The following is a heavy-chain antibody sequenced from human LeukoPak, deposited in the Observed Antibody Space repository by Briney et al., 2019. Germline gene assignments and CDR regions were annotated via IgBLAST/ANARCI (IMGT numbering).Heavy chain of an antibody. CDR3: ARDGSQYYDFWSGYYFGGGYYFDY. CDR2: ISVSSTYM. V-gene: IGHV3-21*01. J-gene: IGHJ4*02. Sequence: PGGSLRLSCAASGFTFSSYSMNWVRQAPGKGLEWVSSISVSSTYMYYAASVKGRFTISRDNAKNSLDLQMNSLRVEDTAVYYCARDGSQYYDFWSGYYFGGGYYFDYWGQGTLVTVSS. D-gene: IGHD3-3*01. CDR1: GFTFSSYS.